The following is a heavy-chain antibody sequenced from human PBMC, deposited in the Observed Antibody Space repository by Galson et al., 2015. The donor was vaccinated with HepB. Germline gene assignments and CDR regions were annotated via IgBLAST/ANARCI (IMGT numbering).Heavy chain of an antibody. D-gene: IGHD1-26*01. V-gene: IGHV3-49*03. J-gene: IGHJ4*02. CDR3: TRVSSSSEGFVWEPPNPSDY. Sequence: SLRLSCAASGFTFGDYAMSWFRQAPGKGLEWVGFIRSKAYGGTTEYAASVKGRFTISRDDSKSIAYLQMNSLKTEDTAVYYCTRVSSSSEGFVWEPPNPSDYWGQGTLVTVSS. CDR1: GFTFGDYA. CDR2: IRSKAYGGTT.